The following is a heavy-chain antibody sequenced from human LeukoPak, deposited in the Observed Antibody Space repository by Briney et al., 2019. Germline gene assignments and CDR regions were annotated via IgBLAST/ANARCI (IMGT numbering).Heavy chain of an antibody. D-gene: IGHD5-12*01. CDR3: ATARYSGYDYGDYFDY. J-gene: IGHJ4*02. Sequence: GASVKVSCKVSGYTLTELSMHWVRQAPGKGLEWMGGFDPEDGETIYAQKFQGRVTMTEDTSTDTAYMELSSLRSEDTAVYYCATARYSGYDYGDYFDYWGQGTLVTVSS. V-gene: IGHV1-24*01. CDR1: GYTLTELS. CDR2: FDPEDGET.